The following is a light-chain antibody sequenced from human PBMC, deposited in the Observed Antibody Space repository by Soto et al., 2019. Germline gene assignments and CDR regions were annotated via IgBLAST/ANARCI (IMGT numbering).Light chain of an antibody. V-gene: IGKV3-20*01. CDR1: QSVNSNY. CDR2: GAS. Sequence: EILLTQSPGTLSLSPGERATLSCRASQSVNSNYLAWYQQKPGQAPRLLFSGASSRATGIPDRFSGSGSGTVFTLTISRLETEDFEIYYCQQYGGSPRTFGQGTKVDI. J-gene: IGKJ1*01. CDR3: QQYGGSPRT.